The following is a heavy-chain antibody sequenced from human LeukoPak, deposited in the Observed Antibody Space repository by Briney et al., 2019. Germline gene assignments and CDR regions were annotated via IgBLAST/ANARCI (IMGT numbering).Heavy chain of an antibody. Sequence: AASVKVSCKASGYTFTGYYMHWVRQAPGQGLEWMGWMNPNSGNTGYAQKFQGRVTITRNTSISTAYMELSSLRSEDTAVYYCARDVQWELLGTIGAFDIWGQGTMVTVSS. D-gene: IGHD1-26*01. CDR2: MNPNSGNT. CDR3: ARDVQWELLGTIGAFDI. V-gene: IGHV1-8*03. J-gene: IGHJ3*02. CDR1: GYTFTGYY.